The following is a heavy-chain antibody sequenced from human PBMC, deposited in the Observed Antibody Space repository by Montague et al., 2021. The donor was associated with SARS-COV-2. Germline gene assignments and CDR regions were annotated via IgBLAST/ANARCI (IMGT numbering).Heavy chain of an antibody. Sequence: SETLSLTCAVYGASVSDSYWSWIRPPPGKGLGWTGEINHIGSTNYNPSLKTRVTTSVDTSKNQFSLKLTSVTAADTAVYYCARGPRITMIVVVITDIWFDPWGQGTLVSVAS. CDR1: GASVSDSY. J-gene: IGHJ5*02. CDR2: INHIGST. CDR3: ARGPRITMIVVVITDIWFDP. D-gene: IGHD3-22*01. V-gene: IGHV4-34*01.